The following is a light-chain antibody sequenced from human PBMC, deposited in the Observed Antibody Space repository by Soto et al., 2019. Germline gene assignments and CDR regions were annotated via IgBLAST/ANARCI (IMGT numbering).Light chain of an antibody. CDR3: QQGYSAPFT. J-gene: IGKJ3*01. V-gene: IGKV1-39*01. CDR1: QSISGF. Sequence: DIQMTQSPSSLSASVGDRVTITCRASQSISGFLNWYQQKAGEAPKLLIYAADSLQSGVPSRFSGSGSETDFTLTISSLQPEDFAAYYCQQGYSAPFTFGPGTKVDIK. CDR2: AAD.